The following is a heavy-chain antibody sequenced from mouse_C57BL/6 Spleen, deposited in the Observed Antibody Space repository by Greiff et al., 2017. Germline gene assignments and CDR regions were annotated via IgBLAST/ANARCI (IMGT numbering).Heavy chain of an antibody. CDR1: GYTFTSYD. V-gene: IGHV1-85*01. D-gene: IGHD1-1*01. CDR2: IYPRDGST. CDR3: AREGYYYGSSLWYFDV. Sequence: VKLMESGPELVKPGASVKLSCKASGYTFTSYDINWVKQRPGQGLEWIGWIYPRDGSTKYNEKFKGKATLTVDTSSSASYMGLHSLTSDDSAVYFCAREGYYYGSSLWYFDVWGTETTGTVSS. J-gene: IGHJ1*03.